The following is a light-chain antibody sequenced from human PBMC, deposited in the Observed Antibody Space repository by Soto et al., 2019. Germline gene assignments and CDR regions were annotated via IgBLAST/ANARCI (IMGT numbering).Light chain of an antibody. V-gene: IGKV3D-20*02. CDR1: QSVSSSY. CDR3: QQRSNWPIT. Sequence: EIVLAQSPGTLSLSPGGRATLSCRASQSVSSSYLAWYQQKPGQAPRLLIYDASNRANGIPARFSGSGSGTDFTLTISSLEPEDFAVYYCQQRSNWPITFGQGTRLEIK. J-gene: IGKJ5*01. CDR2: DAS.